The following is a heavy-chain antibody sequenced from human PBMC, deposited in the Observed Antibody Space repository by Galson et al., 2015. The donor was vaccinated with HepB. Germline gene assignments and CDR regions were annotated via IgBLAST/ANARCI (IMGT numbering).Heavy chain of an antibody. D-gene: IGHD6-6*01. CDR3: ARNVESIAAPNSPFYNWFDP. J-gene: IGHJ5*02. CDR2: IIPILGIA. V-gene: IGHV1-69*04. Sequence: SVKVSCKASGGTFSSYAISWVRQAPGQGLEWMGRIIPILGIANYAQKFQGRVTITADKSTSTAYMELSSLRSEDTAVYYCARNVESIAAPNSPFYNWFDPWGQGTLVTVSS. CDR1: GGTFSSYA.